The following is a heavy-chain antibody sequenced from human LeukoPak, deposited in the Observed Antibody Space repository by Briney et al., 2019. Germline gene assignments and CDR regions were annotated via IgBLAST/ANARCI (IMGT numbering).Heavy chain of an antibody. Sequence: GGSLRLSCAAAGFTFSSYAMSWVRQAPGKGLEWVSAISGSGGSTYYADSVKGRFTISRDNSKNTLYLQMNSLRAEDTAVYYCAEPEGGYYDIRPDWGQGTLVTVSS. CDR2: ISGSGGST. CDR3: AEPEGGYYDIRPD. J-gene: IGHJ4*02. CDR1: GFTFSSYA. D-gene: IGHD3-22*01. V-gene: IGHV3-23*01.